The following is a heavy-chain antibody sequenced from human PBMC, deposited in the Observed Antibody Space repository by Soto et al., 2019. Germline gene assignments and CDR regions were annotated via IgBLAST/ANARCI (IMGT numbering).Heavy chain of an antibody. V-gene: IGHV1-69*13. CDR1: CYTFTSYG. CDR3: ASSMVRGVIMRFDP. D-gene: IGHD3-10*01. CDR2: IIPIFGTA. J-gene: IGHJ5*02. Sequence: GSSVKVSCKASCYTFTSYGISLLRQAPGQGLEWMGGIIPIFGTANYAQKFQGRVTITADESTSTAYMELSSLRSEDTAVYYCASSMVRGVIMRFDPWGQGTLVTVSS.